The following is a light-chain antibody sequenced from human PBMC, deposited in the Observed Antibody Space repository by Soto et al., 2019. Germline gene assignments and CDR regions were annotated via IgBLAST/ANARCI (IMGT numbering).Light chain of an antibody. CDR2: KAS. J-gene: IGKJ2*01. Sequence: DIQMTQSPSTLSASIGDRVTIACRASQNIDDWLAWYQQKPGKAPKLLIYKASNLESGVPSRFSGGGFGTELTLTISGLQPDDFATYYCQQYSSYPLTFGQGTKLEIK. CDR1: QNIDDW. CDR3: QQYSSYPLT. V-gene: IGKV1-5*03.